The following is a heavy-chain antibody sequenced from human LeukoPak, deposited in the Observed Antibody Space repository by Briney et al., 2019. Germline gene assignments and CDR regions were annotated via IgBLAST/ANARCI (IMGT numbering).Heavy chain of an antibody. J-gene: IGHJ5*02. CDR3: AREGGLVVVPAAFDP. D-gene: IGHD2-2*01. CDR2: IYYSGST. V-gene: IGHV4-59*12. CDR1: GGSISSYY. Sequence: SETLSLTCTVSGGSISSYYWSWIRQPPGKGLEWIGYIYYSGSTNYNPSLKSRVTISVDTSKNQFSLKLSSVTAADTAVYYCAREGGLVVVPAAFDPWGQGTLVTVSS.